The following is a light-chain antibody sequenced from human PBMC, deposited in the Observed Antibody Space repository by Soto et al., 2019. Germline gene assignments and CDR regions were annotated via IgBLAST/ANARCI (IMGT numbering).Light chain of an antibody. CDR2: AAS. CDR3: QKYNSAPLT. Sequence: DIQMTQSPSSLSASVGDRVTITCRASQGISNYLAWYQQKPGKVPKLLIYAASTLQSGVPSRFSGSGSRTDFTLTISSLQPEDAANYYCQKYNSAPLTLGGGTKVDIK. V-gene: IGKV1-27*01. J-gene: IGKJ4*01. CDR1: QGISNY.